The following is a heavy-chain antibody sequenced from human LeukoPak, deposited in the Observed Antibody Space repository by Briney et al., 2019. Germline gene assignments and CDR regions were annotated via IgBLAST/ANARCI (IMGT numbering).Heavy chain of an antibody. CDR1: GGTFSSYA. Sequence: SVKVSCEASGGTFSSYAISWVRQAPGQGLEWMGGIIPIFGTANYAQKFQGRVTITADESTSTAYMELSSLRSEDTAVYYCAGGTASGSPGFDPWGQGTLVTVSS. CDR2: IIPIFGTA. D-gene: IGHD1-26*01. J-gene: IGHJ5*02. CDR3: AGGTASGSPGFDP. V-gene: IGHV1-69*13.